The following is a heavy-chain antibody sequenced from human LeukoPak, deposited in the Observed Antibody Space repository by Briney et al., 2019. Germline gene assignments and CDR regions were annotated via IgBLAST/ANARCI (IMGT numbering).Heavy chain of an antibody. CDR3: ARSYYGSGSPIPDY. J-gene: IGHJ4*02. D-gene: IGHD3-10*01. Sequence: GGSLRLSCAASGFTFSGSDIHWVRQASGKGLEWVGRITTKTTNYATSYAASVKGRFTISRDDSKNTAYLQMNSLRDEDTAVYYCARSYYGSGSPIPDYWGQGTLVTVSS. CDR2: ITTKTTNYAT. CDR1: GFTFSGSD. V-gene: IGHV3-73*01.